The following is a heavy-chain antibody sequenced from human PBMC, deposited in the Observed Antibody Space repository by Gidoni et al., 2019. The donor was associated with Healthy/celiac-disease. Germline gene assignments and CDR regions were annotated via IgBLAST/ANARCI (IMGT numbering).Heavy chain of an antibody. J-gene: IGHJ4*02. D-gene: IGHD3-22*01. CDR1: GGSISSSSYY. V-gene: IGHV4-39*01. Sequence: QLQLQESGPGLVKPSETLSLTCTVSGGSISSSSYYWGWIRQPPGKGLEWIGSIYYSGSTYFNPSLKSRVTISVDTSKNQFSLKLSSVTAADTAVYYCATFSPFHQYYYDSSGYRGDYWGQGTLVTVSS. CDR2: IYYSGST. CDR3: ATFSPFHQYYYDSSGYRGDY.